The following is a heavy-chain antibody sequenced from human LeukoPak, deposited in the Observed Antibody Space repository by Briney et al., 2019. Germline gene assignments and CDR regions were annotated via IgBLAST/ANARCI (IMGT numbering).Heavy chain of an antibody. D-gene: IGHD3-22*01. CDR1: GGSFSGYY. Sequence: SETLSLTCAVYGGSFSGYYWSWIRQPPGKGLEWIGEINHSGSTNYNPSLKSRVTISVDTSKNQFSLKLSSVTAADTAVYYCARHVRVVVIGDYFDYWGQGTLVTVSS. V-gene: IGHV4-34*01. J-gene: IGHJ4*02. CDR2: INHSGST. CDR3: ARHVRVVVIGDYFDY.